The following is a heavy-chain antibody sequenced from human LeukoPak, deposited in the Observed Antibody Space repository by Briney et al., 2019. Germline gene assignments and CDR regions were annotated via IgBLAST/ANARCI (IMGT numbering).Heavy chain of an antibody. Sequence: SETLSLTCAVYGGSFSGYYWSWIRQPPGKGLGWIGEINHSGSTNYNPSLKSRVTISVDTSKNQFSLKLSSVTAADTAVYYCARGPYGSGFDYWGQGTLVTVSS. CDR1: GGSFSGYY. CDR2: INHSGST. D-gene: IGHD3-10*01. J-gene: IGHJ4*02. CDR3: ARGPYGSGFDY. V-gene: IGHV4-34*01.